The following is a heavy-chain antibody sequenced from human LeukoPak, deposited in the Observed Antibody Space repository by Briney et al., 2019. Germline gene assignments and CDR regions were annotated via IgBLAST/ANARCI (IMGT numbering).Heavy chain of an antibody. CDR3: ARRSGDSSGWFDY. CDR2: ISGSSGSA. J-gene: IGHJ4*02. V-gene: IGHV3-23*01. CDR1: GFTFSSYA. Sequence: GGSLRLSCAAPGFTFSSYAMSWVRRAPGKGLEWVSAISGSSGSAYYADSVKGRFTISRDNSKNTLYLQMNSLRAEDTAVYYCARRSGDSSGWFDYWGQGTLVTVSS. D-gene: IGHD6-19*01.